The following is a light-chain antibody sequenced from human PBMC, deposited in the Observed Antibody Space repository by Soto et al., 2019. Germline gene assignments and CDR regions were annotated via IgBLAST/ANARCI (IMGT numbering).Light chain of an antibody. V-gene: IGKV1-39*01. CDR2: AAS. CDR1: QRVSTY. Sequence: DIQMTQSPSSLSASVGDRVTITCRASQRVSTYLNWYQQKPEKAPKLLIYAASSLQSGVPSRFSGSGSGTDSTLTISSLQPEDFATYYCQQSYSTPRTFGQGTKLEIK. J-gene: IGKJ2*01. CDR3: QQSYSTPRT.